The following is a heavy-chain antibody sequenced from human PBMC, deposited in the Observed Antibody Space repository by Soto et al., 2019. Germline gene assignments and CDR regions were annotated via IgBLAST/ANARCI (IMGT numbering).Heavy chain of an antibody. Sequence: PGGSLRLSCAASGFTFSSYAMSWVRQAPGKGLEWVSAISGSGGSTYYADSVEGRFTISRDNSKNTLYLQMNSLRAEDTAVYYCAGRLAVTTYYYYMDVWAKGPRSPLL. D-gene: IGHD1-1*01. CDR2: ISGSGGST. V-gene: IGHV3-23*01. J-gene: IGHJ6*03. CDR1: GFTFSSYA. CDR3: AGRLAVTTYYYYMDV.